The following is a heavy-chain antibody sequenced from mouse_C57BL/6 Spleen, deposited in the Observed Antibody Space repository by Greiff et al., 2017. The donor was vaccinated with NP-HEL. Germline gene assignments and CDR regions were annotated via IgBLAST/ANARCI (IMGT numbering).Heavy chain of an antibody. J-gene: IGHJ2*01. CDR2: IYPRSGNT. Sequence: QVQLQQSGAELARPGASVKLSCKASGYTFTSYGISWVKQRTGQGLEWIGEIYPRSGNTYYNEKFKGKATLTADKSSSTAYMELRSLTSEDSAVYFCARRWEPYFDYWGQGTTLTVSS. D-gene: IGHD1-1*02. CDR1: GYTFTSYG. V-gene: IGHV1-81*01. CDR3: ARRWEPYFDY.